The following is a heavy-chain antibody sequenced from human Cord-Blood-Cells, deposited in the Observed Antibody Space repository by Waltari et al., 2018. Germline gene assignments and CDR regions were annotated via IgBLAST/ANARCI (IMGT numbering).Heavy chain of an antibody. D-gene: IGHD6-13*01. CDR1: GGSFSGYY. CDR3: ARQDSSSWYNWFDP. CDR2: INHSGST. Sequence: QVQLQQWGAGLLKPSETLSLTCAVHGGSFSGYYWSWIRPPPGKGLEWIGEINHSGSTNYNPSLKSRVTISVGTSKNQFSLKLSSVTAADTAVYYCARQDSSSWYNWFDPWGQGTLVTVSS. V-gene: IGHV4-34*01. J-gene: IGHJ5*02.